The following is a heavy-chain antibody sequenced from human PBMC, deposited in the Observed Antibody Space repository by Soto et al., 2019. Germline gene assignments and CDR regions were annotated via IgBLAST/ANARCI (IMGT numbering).Heavy chain of an antibody. CDR2: IYYSGST. CDR1: GGSVSSGIYY. V-gene: IGHV4-61*01. D-gene: IGHD1-26*01. Sequence: SETRSRTWTVSGGSVSSGIYYWIWIRQPPGKGLEWIGYIYYSGSTNYNPSLKSRVTISVDTSKNQFSLKLSSVTAADTAVYYCARTMVGARAGYFDYWGRGTLVTVSS. CDR3: ARTMVGARAGYFDY. J-gene: IGHJ4*02.